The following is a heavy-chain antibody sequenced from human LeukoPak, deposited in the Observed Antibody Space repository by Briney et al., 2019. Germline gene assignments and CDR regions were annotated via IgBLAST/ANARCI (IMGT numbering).Heavy chain of an antibody. CDR1: GYTFTSYV. J-gene: IGHJ4*02. Sequence: ASVKVSCKASGYTFTSYVISWVRQAPGQGLEWMGWISAYNGNTNYAQKLQGRVTMTTDTSTSTAYMELRSLRSDDTAVYYCARDHYYGSGSYKGASYFDYWGQGTLVTVSS. D-gene: IGHD3-10*01. V-gene: IGHV1-18*01. CDR2: ISAYNGNT. CDR3: ARDHYYGSGSYKGASYFDY.